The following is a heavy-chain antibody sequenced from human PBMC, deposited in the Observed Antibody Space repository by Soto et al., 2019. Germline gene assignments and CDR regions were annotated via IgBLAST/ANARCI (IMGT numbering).Heavy chain of an antibody. CDR3: ASRNHGFYDILTGYYQRAGPNFDY. CDR2: IYYSGST. CDR1: GGSISSSSYY. J-gene: IGHJ4*02. D-gene: IGHD3-9*01. V-gene: IGHV4-39*01. Sequence: PSETLSLTCTVSGGSISSSSYYWGWIRQPPGKGLEWIGSIYYSGSTYYNPSLKSRVTISVDTSKNQFSLKLSSVTAADTAVYYCASRNHGFYDILTGYYQRAGPNFDYWGQGTLVTVSS.